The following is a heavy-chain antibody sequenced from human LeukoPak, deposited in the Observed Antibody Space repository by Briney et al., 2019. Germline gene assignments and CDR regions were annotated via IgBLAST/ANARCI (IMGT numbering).Heavy chain of an antibody. CDR1: GFTFSSYA. V-gene: IGHV3-21*01. CDR3: ARLVCSTIPCYGKFYFDS. CDR2: ITGSSDSI. Sequence: GGSLRLSCAASGFTFSSYAMEWVRQAPGKGLKWVSSITGSSDSIYYADSVKGRFTISRDNAKNSVYLQMNSLRAEDTAVYYCARLVCSTIPCYGKFYFDSWGQGTLVPVSS. J-gene: IGHJ4*02. D-gene: IGHD2-2*01.